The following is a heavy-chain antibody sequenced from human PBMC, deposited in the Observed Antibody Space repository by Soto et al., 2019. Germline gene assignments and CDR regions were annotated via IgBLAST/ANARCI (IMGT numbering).Heavy chain of an antibody. CDR1: GGSVSSGSYY. Sequence: SETLSLTCTVSGGSVSSGSYYWSWIRQPPGKGLEWIGYIYYSGSTNYNPSLKSRVTISVDTSKNQFSLKLSSVTAADTAIYYCARSSGSYFDYWGQGTLVTSPQ. CDR3: ARSSGSYFDY. V-gene: IGHV4-61*01. D-gene: IGHD1-26*01. CDR2: IYYSGST. J-gene: IGHJ4*02.